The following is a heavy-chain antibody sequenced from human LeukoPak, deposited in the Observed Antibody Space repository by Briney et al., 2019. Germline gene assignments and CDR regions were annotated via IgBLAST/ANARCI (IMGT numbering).Heavy chain of an antibody. V-gene: IGHV4-59*01. CDR3: ARGSYDSSGYYYGSWFDP. CDR2: IYYSGST. J-gene: IGHJ5*02. CDR1: GGSTSSYY. Sequence: PSETLSLTCTVSGGSTSSYYWSWIRQPPGKGLEWIGYIYYSGSTNYNPSLKSRVTISVDTSKNQFSLKLSSVTAADTAVYYCARGSYDSSGYYYGSWFDPWGQGTLVTVSS. D-gene: IGHD3-22*01.